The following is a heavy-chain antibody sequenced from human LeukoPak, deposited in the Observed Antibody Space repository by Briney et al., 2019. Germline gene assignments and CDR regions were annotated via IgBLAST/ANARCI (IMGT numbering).Heavy chain of an antibody. CDR2: IWYDGSHI. CDR3: AQGIPIPATHPIDY. Sequence: SLRLSCAASGFTFTNGMHWVRQAPGKGLEWVGMIWYDGSHIKYADSVESRFSISRDTSKNTLYLQMNSLRADDTAVYYCAQGIPIPATHPIDYWGQGSLVTVSS. J-gene: IGHJ4*02. D-gene: IGHD2-21*01. CDR1: GFTFTNG. V-gene: IGHV3-33*03.